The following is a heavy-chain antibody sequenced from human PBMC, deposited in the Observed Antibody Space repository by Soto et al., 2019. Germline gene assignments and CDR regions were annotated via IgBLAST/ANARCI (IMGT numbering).Heavy chain of an antibody. CDR1: KFTFSSYA. Sequence: PGGALRLSCAASKFTFSSYAMSWVRQAPGKGLEWVSAISGSGVSTFYADSVKGRFTISRDNSKNTLYLQMNSPRAEDTAVYYCSKDTAGVTANWYFVIWGRGTLVTVSS. D-gene: IGHD2-21*02. CDR3: SKDTAGVTANWYFVI. J-gene: IGHJ2*01. CDR2: ISGSGVST. V-gene: IGHV3-23*01.